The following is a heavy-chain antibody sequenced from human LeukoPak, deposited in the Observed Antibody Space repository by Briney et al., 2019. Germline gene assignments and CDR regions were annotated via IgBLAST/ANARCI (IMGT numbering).Heavy chain of an antibody. Sequence: GGSLRLSCAASGFTFSIYAMSWVRQAPGKGLEWVSVISGSGGSTYYADSVKGRFTISRDNSKNTLYLQMNSLRAEDTAVYYCAKDLFDSSGYYYVWYFDYWGQGTLVTVSS. D-gene: IGHD3-22*01. J-gene: IGHJ4*02. CDR2: ISGSGGST. V-gene: IGHV3-23*01. CDR3: AKDLFDSSGYYYVWYFDY. CDR1: GFTFSIYA.